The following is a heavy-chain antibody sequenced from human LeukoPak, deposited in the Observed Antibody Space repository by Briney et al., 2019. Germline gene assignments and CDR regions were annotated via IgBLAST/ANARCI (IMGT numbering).Heavy chain of an antibody. J-gene: IGHJ3*02. D-gene: IGHD1-26*01. CDR2: FDPEDGET. Sequence: GASVKVSCKVSGYTLTELSTHWVRQAPGKALEWMGGFDPEDGETIYAQKFQGRVTMTEDTSTDTAYMELSSLRSEDTAVYYCATEVVGATRDDAFDIWGQGTVVTVSS. V-gene: IGHV1-24*01. CDR1: GYTLTELS. CDR3: ATEVVGATRDDAFDI.